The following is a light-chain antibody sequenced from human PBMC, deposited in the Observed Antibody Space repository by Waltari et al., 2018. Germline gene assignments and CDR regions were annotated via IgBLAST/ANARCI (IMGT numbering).Light chain of an antibody. J-gene: IGLJ3*02. CDR3: QTGGHGTWV. V-gene: IGLV4-69*01. CDR1: GGHSSNA. CDR2: VNSDGSH. Sequence: QLVLTQSPSASASLGAPVKLTCTLSGGHSSNAIAWLQQQPEKGPRDLMKVNSDGSHSKGDKSPDRFSGSSSGTGHYLTISSLQSEDEADYYCQTGGHGTWVFGGGTKLTVL.